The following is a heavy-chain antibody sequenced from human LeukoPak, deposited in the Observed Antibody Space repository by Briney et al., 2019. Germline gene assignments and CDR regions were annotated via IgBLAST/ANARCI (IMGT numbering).Heavy chain of an antibody. CDR3: AKEGAASSLYYFDY. D-gene: IGHD1-26*01. J-gene: IGHJ4*02. V-gene: IGHV3-23*01. CDR2: ISGSGGST. CDR1: GFIFSPYA. Sequence: PGGSLRLSCAASGFIFSPYAMSWVRQAPGKGLEWVSAISGSGGSTYYADSVKGRFTISRDNSKSTLYLQMNSLRAEDTAVYYCAKEGAASSLYYFDYWGQGTLVTVSS.